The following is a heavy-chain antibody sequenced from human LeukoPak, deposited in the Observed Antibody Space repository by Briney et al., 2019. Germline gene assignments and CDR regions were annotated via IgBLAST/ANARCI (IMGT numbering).Heavy chain of an antibody. CDR3: ARGQYSSSYYYYYMDV. D-gene: IGHD6-6*01. CDR1: GGSISSYY. V-gene: IGHV4-4*07. J-gene: IGHJ6*03. Sequence: SETLSLTCTVSGGSISSYYWSWIRQPAGKGLEWIGRIYTSGSTNYNPSLKSRVTMSVDTSKNQFSLKLSSVTAADTAVYYCARGQYSSSYYYYYMDVWGKGTTVTVSS. CDR2: IYTSGST.